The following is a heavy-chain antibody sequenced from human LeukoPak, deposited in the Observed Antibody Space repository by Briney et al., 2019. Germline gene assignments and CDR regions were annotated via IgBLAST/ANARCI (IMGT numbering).Heavy chain of an antibody. CDR1: GGTFSSYA. D-gene: IGHD5-18*01. J-gene: IGHJ6*02. V-gene: IGHV1-69*01. CDR3: ARGSRGGYSYGCSHYYYYYGMDV. Sequence: VASVKVSCKASGGTFSSYAISWVRQAPGQGLEWMGGIIPIFGTANYAQKFQGRVTITADESTSTAYMELSSLRSEDTAVYYCARGSRGGYSYGCSHYYYYYGMDVWGQGTTVTVSS. CDR2: IIPIFGTA.